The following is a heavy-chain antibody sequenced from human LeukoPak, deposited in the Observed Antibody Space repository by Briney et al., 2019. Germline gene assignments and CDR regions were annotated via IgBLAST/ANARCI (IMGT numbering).Heavy chain of an antibody. CDR2: ISSSGSTI. D-gene: IGHD6-13*01. Sequence: GGSLSLSCAASGFTFSRYVMTWVRQAPGKGLEWVSYISSSGSTIYYADSVKGRFTISRDNAKNSLYLQMNSLRAEDTAVYYCARAYVAAAGGYYFDYWGQGTLVTVSS. CDR1: GFTFSRYV. J-gene: IGHJ4*02. V-gene: IGHV3-48*03. CDR3: ARAYVAAAGGYYFDY.